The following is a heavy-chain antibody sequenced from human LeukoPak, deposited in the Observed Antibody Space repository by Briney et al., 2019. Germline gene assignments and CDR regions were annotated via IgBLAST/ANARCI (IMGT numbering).Heavy chain of an antibody. V-gene: IGHV3-23*01. D-gene: IGHD1-7*01. Sequence: PGGSLRLSCAASGFTFSSYAMSWVRQAPGKGLAWVSTISGGSGSTYCADSVKGRFTISRDNSKNTLYLQMNSLRAEDTAVYYCAKKGDQVELFVLQTWGQGTLVTVSS. CDR1: GFTFSSYA. J-gene: IGHJ5*02. CDR2: ISGGSGST. CDR3: AKKGDQVELFVLQT.